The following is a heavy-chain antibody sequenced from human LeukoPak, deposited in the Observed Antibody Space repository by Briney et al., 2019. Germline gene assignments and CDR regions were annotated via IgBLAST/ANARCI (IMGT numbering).Heavy chain of an antibody. CDR2: IKQDGSDK. V-gene: IGHV3-7*01. D-gene: IGHD1-1*01. CDR3: ASDWSDDGVRLDY. CDR1: GFTFSNYW. Sequence: PGGSLRLSCEASGFTFSNYWMTWVRQAPGKGLEWVANIKQDGSDKYYVDSVKGRFTISRDNAKNSLYLQMNSLRVEDTAVYYCASDWSDDGVRLDYWGQGTLVTASS. J-gene: IGHJ4*02.